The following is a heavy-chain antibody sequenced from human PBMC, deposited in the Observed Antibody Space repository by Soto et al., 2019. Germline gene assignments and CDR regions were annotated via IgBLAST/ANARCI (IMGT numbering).Heavy chain of an antibody. CDR1: GDSFNDYY. V-gene: IGHV1-2*02. CDR3: ARESGGATATLDYYYFYMDV. Sequence: VQLVQSGAEVKKPGASVKVSCKTSGDSFNDYYIHWVRQAPGQGLEWMGWINPNGGGTTYAQKLQGRVPVTRETSIRTVYMELSSLRSGDTAVYYCARESGGATATLDYYYFYMDVWGKGTTVTVSS. J-gene: IGHJ6*03. D-gene: IGHD5-12*01. CDR2: INPNGGGT.